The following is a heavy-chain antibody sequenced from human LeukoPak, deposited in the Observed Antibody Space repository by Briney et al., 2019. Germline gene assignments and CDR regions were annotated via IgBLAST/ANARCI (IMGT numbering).Heavy chain of an antibody. V-gene: IGHV4-59*08. CDR1: GGSTSSYY. J-gene: IGHJ5*02. D-gene: IGHD2-15*01. CDR3: ARLGYCSGGSCGLRWFDP. Sequence: SETLSLTCTVSGGSTSSYYWSWIRQPPGKGLEWIGYIYYSGSTNYNPSLKSRVTISVDTSKNQFSLKLSSVTAADTAVYYCARLGYCSGGSCGLRWFDPWGQGTLVTVSS. CDR2: IYYSGST.